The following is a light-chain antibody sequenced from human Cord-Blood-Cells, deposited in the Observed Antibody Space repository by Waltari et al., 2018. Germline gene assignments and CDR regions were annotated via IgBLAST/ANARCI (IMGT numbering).Light chain of an antibody. CDR2: AAY. CDR1: QGISSY. V-gene: IGKV1-8*01. CDR3: QQYYSYPLT. J-gene: IGKJ4*01. Sequence: AIRMTKSPSSLSASTGDRVTITCRASQGISSYLAWYQQKPGKAPKLLIYAAYTLQSGVPSMFSGSGSGTDFTLTISCLQSEDFATYYWQQYYSYPLTFGGGTKVEIK.